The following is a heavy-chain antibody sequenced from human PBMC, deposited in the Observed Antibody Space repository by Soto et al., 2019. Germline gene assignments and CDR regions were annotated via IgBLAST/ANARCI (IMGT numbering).Heavy chain of an antibody. CDR2: IYYSGST. J-gene: IGHJ6*02. V-gene: IGHV4-61*01. Sequence: PSETLSLTCTVSGGSVSSGSYYWSWIRQPPGKGLEWIGYIYYSGSTNYNPSLKSRVTISVDTSKNQFSLKLSSVTAADTAVYYCARDRYSHSSGWYYYYGMDVWGQGTTVTVSS. CDR1: GGSVSSGSYY. CDR3: ARDRYSHSSGWYYYYGMDV. D-gene: IGHD6-19*01.